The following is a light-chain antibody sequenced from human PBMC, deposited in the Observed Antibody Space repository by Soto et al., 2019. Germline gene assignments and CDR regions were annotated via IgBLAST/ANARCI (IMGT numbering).Light chain of an antibody. CDR3: QQYSCFSA. CDR2: KAS. Sequence: DIQMTQSPSTLSASVGDRVTITFRASQSISGWLAWYQQKPGEAPNRLIYKASILESGVPSRFSGSGSGTEFTLTISSLQPDDFATYYYQQYSCFSAFGQGTKVEIK. CDR1: QSISGW. V-gene: IGKV1-5*03. J-gene: IGKJ1*01.